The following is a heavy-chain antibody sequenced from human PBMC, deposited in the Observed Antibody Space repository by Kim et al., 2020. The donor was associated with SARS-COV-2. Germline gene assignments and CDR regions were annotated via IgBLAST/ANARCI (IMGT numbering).Heavy chain of an antibody. Sequence: SETLSLTCTVSGDSISSSSYYWGWIRQPPGKGLEWIGSIYYSGSTYYNPSLKSRVTISVDTSKNQFSLKLSSVTAADTAVYYCAREGTMVRGVISYYYYGMDVWGQGTTVTVSS. CDR3: AREGTMVRGVISYYYYGMDV. D-gene: IGHD3-10*01. CDR1: GDSISSSSYY. V-gene: IGHV4-39*07. J-gene: IGHJ6*02. CDR2: IYYSGST.